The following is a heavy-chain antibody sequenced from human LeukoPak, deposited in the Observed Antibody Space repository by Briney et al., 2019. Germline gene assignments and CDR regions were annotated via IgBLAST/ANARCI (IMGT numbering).Heavy chain of an antibody. CDR1: GFTFSSYS. D-gene: IGHD3-3*01. Sequence: GGSLRLSCAASGFTFSSYSMNWVRQAPGKGLEWVSSISSSSSYIYYADSVKGRFTISRDNAKNSLYLQMNSLRAEDTAVYYCARAQTAITIFGVVTIHFDYWGQGTLVTVSS. J-gene: IGHJ4*02. CDR2: ISSSSSYI. CDR3: ARAQTAITIFGVVTIHFDY. V-gene: IGHV3-21*01.